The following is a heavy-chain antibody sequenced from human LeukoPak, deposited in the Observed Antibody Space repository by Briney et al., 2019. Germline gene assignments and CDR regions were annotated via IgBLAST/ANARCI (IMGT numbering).Heavy chain of an antibody. CDR3: ARDPYYYDSSGLVEHDAFDI. Sequence: SETLSLTCTVSGGSISSYYWSWIRQPPGKGLEWIGYIYYSGSTNYNPSLKSRVTISVDTSKNQFSLKLSSVTAADTAVYYCARDPYYYDSSGLVEHDAFDIWGQGTMVIVSS. CDR2: IYYSGST. D-gene: IGHD3-22*01. V-gene: IGHV4-59*12. J-gene: IGHJ3*02. CDR1: GGSISSYY.